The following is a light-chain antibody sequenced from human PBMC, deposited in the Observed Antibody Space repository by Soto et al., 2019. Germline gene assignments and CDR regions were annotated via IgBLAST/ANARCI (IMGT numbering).Light chain of an antibody. CDR2: GAS. Sequence: DIVLTQAPDNLSLSPGDSATLSCRVSQYTNGRYVAWYQQRPSLAPRLLVYGASKRATGIPDRVRGRGSGSESTRAISGLEPEDFALYVCPHFGSSPPVTFGQGTRLDVK. CDR1: QYTNGRY. J-gene: IGKJ5*01. V-gene: IGKV3-20*01. CDR3: PHFGSSPPVT.